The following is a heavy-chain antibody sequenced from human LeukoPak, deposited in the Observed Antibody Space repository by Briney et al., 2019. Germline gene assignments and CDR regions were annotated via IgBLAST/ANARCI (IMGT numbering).Heavy chain of an antibody. CDR2: IYYSGST. CDR3: ARVQYGIRWYNHH. J-gene: IGHJ1*01. Sequence: LETLSLSCTVSGGSISPYYWGWIRQPPGEGLEWIGNIYYSGSTNYNSSLKSRLTISVDTSKNRFSLEVRSVTAADTGVYYCARVQYGIRWYNHHWGHGAQVTVSS. D-gene: IGHD4-23*01. V-gene: IGHV4-59*01. CDR1: GGSISPYY.